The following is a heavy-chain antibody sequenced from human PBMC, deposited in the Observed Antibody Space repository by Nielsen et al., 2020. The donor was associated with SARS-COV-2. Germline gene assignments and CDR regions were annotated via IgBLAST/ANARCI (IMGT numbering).Heavy chain of an antibody. J-gene: IGHJ5*02. Sequence: GGSLRLSCAASGFTFSSYAMSWVRQAPGKGLEWVSAISGSGGSTYYADSVKGRFTISRDNAKNSLSLQMNSLRAEDTAVYYCARDWPGDIVVEPAAKGLGPGDNWLDPWGQGTLVTVSS. V-gene: IGHV3-23*01. CDR3: ARDWPGDIVVEPAAKGLGPGDNWLDP. CDR1: GFTFSSYA. CDR2: ISGSGGST. D-gene: IGHD2-2*01.